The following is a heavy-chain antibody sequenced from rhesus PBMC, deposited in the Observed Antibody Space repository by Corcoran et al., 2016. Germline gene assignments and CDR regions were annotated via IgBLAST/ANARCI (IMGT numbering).Heavy chain of an antibody. CDR3: ARAAAGTYRFDV. Sequence: QLQLQESGPGLVKPSETLSLTCAVSGGSISSNWWSWIRQPPGKGLEWIGRISGSGGRTSYNTSLKSRVTISTDTSKNQLSLKLISVTAADTAVYYCARAAAGTYRFDVWGPGVLVTVSS. D-gene: IGHD6-31*01. CDR1: GGSISSNW. V-gene: IGHV4-173*01. J-gene: IGHJ5-1*01. CDR2: ISGSGGRT.